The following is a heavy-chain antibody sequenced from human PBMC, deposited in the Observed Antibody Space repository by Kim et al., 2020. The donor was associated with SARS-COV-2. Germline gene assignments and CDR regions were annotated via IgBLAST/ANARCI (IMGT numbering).Heavy chain of an antibody. V-gene: IGHV3-74*01. CDR3: ARRQFTSGWYYFDY. CDR1: GFTFSSHW. D-gene: IGHD6-19*01. CDR2: INSDGTTT. J-gene: IGHJ4*02. Sequence: GGSLRLSCAASGFTFSSHWMHWVRQAPGKGLVWVSHINSDGTTTSYGDSVKGRFTISRDNAKNTLYLQMNSLTAEDTAVYYCARRQFTSGWYYFDYWGQG.